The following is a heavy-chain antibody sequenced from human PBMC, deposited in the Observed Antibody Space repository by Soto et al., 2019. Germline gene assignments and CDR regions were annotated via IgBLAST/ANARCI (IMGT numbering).Heavy chain of an antibody. J-gene: IGHJ6*02. CDR1: GFTFSSYW. D-gene: IGHD5-18*01. V-gene: IGHV3-74*01. CDR3: ARGLPGYYGAEV. CDR2: IKGDASST. Sequence: EVQLVESGGGLVQPGGSLKISCAASGFTFSSYWMHWVRQAPGKGLVWVSRIKGDASSTNYADFVEGRFIISRDSAENTLYLQMNSLRAEDTAVYYCARGLPGYYGAEVWGQGTTVTVSS.